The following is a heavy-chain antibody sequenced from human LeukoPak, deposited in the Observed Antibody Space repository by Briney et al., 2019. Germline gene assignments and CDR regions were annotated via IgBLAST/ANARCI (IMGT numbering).Heavy chain of an antibody. CDR2: ISAYNGNT. Sequence: ASVKVSCKASGYTFTSYGISWVRQAPGQGLEWMGWISAYNGNTNYAQKLQGRVTMTTDTSTSTAYMELRSLRSDDTAVYYCARDYHYYGSGSAFDYWGQGTLVTVSS. J-gene: IGHJ4*02. CDR1: GYTFTSYG. CDR3: ARDYHYYGSGSAFDY. V-gene: IGHV1-18*04. D-gene: IGHD3-10*01.